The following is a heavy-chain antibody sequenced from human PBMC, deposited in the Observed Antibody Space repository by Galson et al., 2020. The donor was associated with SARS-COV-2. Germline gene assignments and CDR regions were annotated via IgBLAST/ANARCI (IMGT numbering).Heavy chain of an antibody. CDR3: AKVIMATGTFDY. Sequence: GESLKISCAASGSTFSSYGMHLVRQAPAKGLEWVAVISYDGSNKYHADSVKGRFTISRDNSKNTLYLQMNSLRAEDTAVYYCAKVIMATGTFDYWGQGTLVTVSS. CDR2: ISYDGSNK. V-gene: IGHV3-30*18. CDR1: GSTFSSYG. J-gene: IGHJ4*02. D-gene: IGHD5-12*01.